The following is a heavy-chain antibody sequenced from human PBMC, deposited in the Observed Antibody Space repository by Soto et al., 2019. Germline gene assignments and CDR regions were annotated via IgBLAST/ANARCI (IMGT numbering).Heavy chain of an antibody. CDR2: ISSSSSYI. J-gene: IGHJ3*02. V-gene: IGHV3-21*05. CDR3: ARVWSVVVVIGAFDI. CDR1: GVSFSCYS. D-gene: IGHD3-22*01. Sequence: GGSLRLSCAASGVSFSCYSMNWVRQAPGKGLEWVSYISSSSSYIYYADSVKGRFTISRDNAKNSLYLQMNSLRAEDTAVYYCARVWSVVVVIGAFDIWGQGTMVTVS.